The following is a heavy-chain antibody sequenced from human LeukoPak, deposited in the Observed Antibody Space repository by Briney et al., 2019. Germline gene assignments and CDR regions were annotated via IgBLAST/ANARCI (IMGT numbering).Heavy chain of an antibody. V-gene: IGHV5-51*01. CDR3: ASPVGYSYGHDAFDI. J-gene: IGHJ3*02. CDR2: IYPGDSDT. CDR1: GYSFTSYW. D-gene: IGHD5-18*01. Sequence: GESLKTSCKGSGYSFTSYWIGWVRQMPGKGLEWMGIIYPGDSDTRYSPSFQGQVTISADKSISTAYLQWSSLKASDTAMYYCASPVGYSYGHDAFDIWGQGTMVTVSS.